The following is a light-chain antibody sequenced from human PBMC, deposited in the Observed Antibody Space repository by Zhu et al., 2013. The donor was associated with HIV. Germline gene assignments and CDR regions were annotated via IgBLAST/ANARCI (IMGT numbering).Light chain of an antibody. CDR3: QAWDSTTGL. CDR2: DDS. Sequence: SYELTQPTLSVSGPRKDGQDNLWGNNIGSKSVHWYQQKAGQAPVVVIQDDSDRPSGIPERFSGSNSGSTATLIISGVEAGDEADYYCQAWDSTTGLFGGGTKLTVL. J-gene: IGLJ2*01. CDR1: NIGSKS. V-gene: IGLV3-21*01.